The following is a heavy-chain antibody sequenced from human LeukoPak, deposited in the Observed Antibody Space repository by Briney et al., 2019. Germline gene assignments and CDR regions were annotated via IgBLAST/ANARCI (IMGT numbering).Heavy chain of an antibody. CDR3: ARASRADFWSGKY. V-gene: IGHV3-74*01. Sequence: GGSLRLSCAASGFTFSSYWMHWDRQAPGKGLVWVSRINSDGSSTSYADSVKGRFTISRDNAKNTLYLQMNSLRAEDTAVYYCARASRADFWSGKYWGQGTLVTVSS. J-gene: IGHJ4*02. D-gene: IGHD3-3*01. CDR1: GFTFSSYW. CDR2: INSDGSST.